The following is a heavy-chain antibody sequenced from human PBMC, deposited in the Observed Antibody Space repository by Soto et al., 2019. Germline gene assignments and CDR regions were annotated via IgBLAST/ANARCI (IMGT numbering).Heavy chain of an antibody. Sequence: GGALRLSCAASGFTFSSYAMSWGRQAPGEGLEGVLAISGSSDSTYYADSVKGRFTISRDNSKNTLYLQMTSLRADDTAVYYCARPSAFWSGYYRSDYWGQGTQVTVSS. D-gene: IGHD3-3*01. CDR2: ISGSSDST. CDR1: GFTFSSYA. V-gene: IGHV3-23*01. CDR3: ARPSAFWSGYYRSDY. J-gene: IGHJ4*02.